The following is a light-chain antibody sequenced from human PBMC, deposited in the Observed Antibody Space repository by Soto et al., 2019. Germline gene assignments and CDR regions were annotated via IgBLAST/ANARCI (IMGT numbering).Light chain of an antibody. Sequence: EIVMTQSPATLSVSPGERVTFSCRASQSVTSNLAWYQHKPGQAPRLLMFRASTRATGVPARFSGSGSGAEYTLTISSLQSEDFAVYYCQQYNNWPVFTFGPGTKVDIK. CDR3: QQYNNWPVFT. CDR1: QSVTSN. J-gene: IGKJ3*01. V-gene: IGKV3-15*01. CDR2: RAS.